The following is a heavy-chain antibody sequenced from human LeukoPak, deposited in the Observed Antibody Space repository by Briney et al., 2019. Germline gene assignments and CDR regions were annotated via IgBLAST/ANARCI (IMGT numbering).Heavy chain of an antibody. V-gene: IGHV3-7*04. CDR3: ARGRLRYDSSGYSNYFDY. J-gene: IGHJ4*02. CDR1: GFTFSSYA. D-gene: IGHD3-22*01. Sequence: GGSLRLSCAASGFTFSSYAMSWVRQAPGKGLEWVANIKQDGSEKYYVDSVKGRFTISRDNAKNSLYLQMNSLRAEDTAVYYCARGRLRYDSSGYSNYFDYWGQGTLVTVSS. CDR2: IKQDGSEK.